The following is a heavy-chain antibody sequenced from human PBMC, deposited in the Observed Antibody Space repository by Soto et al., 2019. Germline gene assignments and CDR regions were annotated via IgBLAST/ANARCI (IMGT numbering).Heavy chain of an antibody. CDR2: IVVGSDST. J-gene: IGHJ4*02. CDR3: AADVCGGDCYTLGY. D-gene: IGHD2-21*02. Sequence: ASVKVSCKASGFTFTNSTMQWVRQARGQRLEWIGWIVVGSDSTIYARDFQDRVTITRDMSTSTAYMELSSLRSEDTAVYYCAADVCGGDCYTLGYWGQGTLVTVSS. CDR1: GFTFTNST. V-gene: IGHV1-58*02.